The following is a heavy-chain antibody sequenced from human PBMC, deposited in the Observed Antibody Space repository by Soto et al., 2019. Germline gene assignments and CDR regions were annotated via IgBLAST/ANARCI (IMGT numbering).Heavy chain of an antibody. Sequence: GSLRLSCAASGFTFSSYWMHWVRQAPGKGLVWVSRINSDGSSTSYADSVKGRFTISRDNAKNTLYLQMNSLRAEDTAVYYCASSAVAGRRGAYYFDYWGRGTLVTVSS. D-gene: IGHD6-19*01. CDR2: INSDGSST. V-gene: IGHV3-74*01. J-gene: IGHJ4*02. CDR3: ASSAVAGRRGAYYFDY. CDR1: GFTFSSYW.